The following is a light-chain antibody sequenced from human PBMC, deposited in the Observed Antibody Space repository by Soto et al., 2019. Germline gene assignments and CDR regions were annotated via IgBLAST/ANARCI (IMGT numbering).Light chain of an antibody. J-gene: IGLJ2*01. CDR2: DDS. CDR1: NIGSKS. V-gene: IGLV3-21*02. Sequence: SYELTQPPSVSVAPGQTARITCGGNNIGSKSVHWYQQKPRQAPVLVVYDDSDRPSGIPERFSGSNSGNTATLTISRVEAGDEADYYCQVWDSSSDHVVFGGGTKLTLL. CDR3: QVWDSSSDHVV.